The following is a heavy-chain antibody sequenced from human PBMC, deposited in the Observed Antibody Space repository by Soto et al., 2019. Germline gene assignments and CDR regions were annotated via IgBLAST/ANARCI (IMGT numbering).Heavy chain of an antibody. V-gene: IGHV1-3*01. Sequence: QVQLVQSGAEVKKPGASVKVSCEASGYIFVTYDIHWVRQAPGQRLEWMGWINVGNGDTAYSRNFQGRIVTTRDTSANTVHMELSSLRSEDTAIYYCARENQFDYWGQGTLVTVSS. CDR1: GYIFVTYD. J-gene: IGHJ4*02. CDR3: ARENQFDY. CDR2: INVGNGDT. D-gene: IGHD2-2*01.